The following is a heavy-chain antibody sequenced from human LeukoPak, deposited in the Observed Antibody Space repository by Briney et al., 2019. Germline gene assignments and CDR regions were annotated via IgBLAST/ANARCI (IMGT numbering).Heavy chain of an antibody. CDR2: ISSSSSYI. V-gene: IGHV3-21*01. CDR3: ASRGGSSTSCYKY. J-gene: IGHJ4*02. Sequence: GGSLRLSCAASGFTFSSYSMNWVRQAPGKGLEWVSSISSSSSYIYYADSVKGRFTISRDNAKNSLYLQMNSLRAEDTAVYYRASRGGSSTSCYKYWGQGTLVTVSS. D-gene: IGHD2-2*02. CDR1: GFTFSSYS.